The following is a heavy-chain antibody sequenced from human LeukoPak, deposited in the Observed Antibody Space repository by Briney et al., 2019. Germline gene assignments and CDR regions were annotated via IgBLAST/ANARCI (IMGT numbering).Heavy chain of an antibody. CDR1: GFTFSSYA. V-gene: IGHV3-23*01. CDR3: AKRSWGYDYVDFFDY. CDR2: ISGSGGST. Sequence: GGSLRLSCAASGFTFSSYAMSWVRQAPGKGLEGVSAISGSGGSTYYADSVKGRFTISRDNSKNTLYLQMNSLRAEDTAVYYCAKRSWGYDYVDFFDYWGQGTLVTVSS. J-gene: IGHJ4*02. D-gene: IGHD5-12*01.